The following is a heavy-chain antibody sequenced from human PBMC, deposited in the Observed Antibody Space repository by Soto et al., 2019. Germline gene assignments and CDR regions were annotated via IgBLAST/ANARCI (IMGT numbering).Heavy chain of an antibody. CDR3: ARGRVAAPLPIDY. CDR1: GGSISSYY. J-gene: IGHJ4*02. V-gene: IGHV4-59*01. Sequence: SETLSLTCTVSGGSISSYYWSWIRQPPGKGLEWIGYIYYSGSTNYNPSLKSRVTISVDTSKNQFSLKLSSVTAADTAVYYCARGRVAAPLPIDYWGQGTLVTVSS. D-gene: IGHD6-6*01. CDR2: IYYSGST.